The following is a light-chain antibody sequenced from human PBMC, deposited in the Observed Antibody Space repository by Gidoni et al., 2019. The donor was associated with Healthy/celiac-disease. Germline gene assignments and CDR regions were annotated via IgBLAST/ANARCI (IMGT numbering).Light chain of an antibody. V-gene: IGKV3-20*01. CDR1: QSVSSSD. CDR2: GAS. Sequence: EIVLTQSPGTLSLSPGERATLSCRASQSVSSSDLAWYQQKPGQAPRLLIYGASSGSGTDFTLTISRLEPEDFAVYYCQQYGSSPPIFTFGPGTKVDIK. CDR3: QQYGSSPPIFT. J-gene: IGKJ3*01.